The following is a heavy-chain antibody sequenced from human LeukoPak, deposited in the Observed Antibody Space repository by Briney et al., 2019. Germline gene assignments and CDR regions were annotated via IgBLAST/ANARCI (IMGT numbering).Heavy chain of an antibody. J-gene: IGHJ4*02. CDR2: ISGSGGST. Sequence: GGSLRLSCAVSGFTFRSYAMSWVRQAPGKGLEWVSVISGSGGSTYYVDSVKGRFTISRDNSKNTLYLQMNSLRAEDTAVYYCAKVKGLYSSSAGNFDYWGQGTLVTVSS. CDR1: GFTFRSYA. V-gene: IGHV3-23*01. D-gene: IGHD6-6*01. CDR3: AKVKGLYSSSAGNFDY.